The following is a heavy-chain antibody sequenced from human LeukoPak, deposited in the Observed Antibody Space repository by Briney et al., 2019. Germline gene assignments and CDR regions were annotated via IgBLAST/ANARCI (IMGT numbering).Heavy chain of an antibody. J-gene: IGHJ4*02. D-gene: IGHD6-13*01. CDR3: ARVGGYSSRLPLDY. CDR2: ISYDGSNK. CDR1: GFTFSSYA. V-gene: IGHV3-30-3*01. Sequence: GSLRLSCAASGFTFSSYAMHWVRQAPGKGLEWVAVISYDGSNKYYADSVKGRFTISRDNAKNSLYLQMNSLRAEDTAVYYCARVGGYSSRLPLDYWGQGTLVTVSS.